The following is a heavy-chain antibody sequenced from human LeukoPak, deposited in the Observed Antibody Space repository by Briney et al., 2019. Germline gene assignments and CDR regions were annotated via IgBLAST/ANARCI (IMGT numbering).Heavy chain of an antibody. CDR2: ISSSSSTI. V-gene: IGHV3-48*02. Sequence: GASLRLSCAASGFTFSSYSMNWVRQAPGEGLEWVSYISSSSSTIYYADSVRGRFTISRDNAKNSLYLQMNSVRDEDTAVYYCARDRRWLQSPDYWGQGTVVTVSS. J-gene: IGHJ4*02. CDR1: GFTFSSYS. D-gene: IGHD5-24*01. CDR3: ARDRRWLQSPDY.